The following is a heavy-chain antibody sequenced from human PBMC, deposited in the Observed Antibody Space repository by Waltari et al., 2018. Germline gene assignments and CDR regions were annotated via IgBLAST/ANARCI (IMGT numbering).Heavy chain of an antibody. D-gene: IGHD5-12*01. CDR3: ARSVATIESLSYFDY. Sequence: QVQLVQSGVEVKKPGSSVKVSCKASGGTFSSYAISWVRQAPGQGLEWMGGIIPILGIANYAQKFQGRVTITADESTSTAYMELSSLRSEDTAVYYCARSVATIESLSYFDYWGQGTLVTVSS. CDR1: GGTFSSYA. CDR2: IIPILGIA. J-gene: IGHJ4*02. V-gene: IGHV1-69*04.